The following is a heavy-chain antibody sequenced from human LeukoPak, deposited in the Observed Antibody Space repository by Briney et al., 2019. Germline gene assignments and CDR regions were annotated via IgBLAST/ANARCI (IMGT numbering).Heavy chain of an antibody. CDR3: AKDLYSGSSHWWMVDY. CDR2: IRYDGSNK. V-gene: IGHV3-30*02. CDR1: GFTVSSYG. D-gene: IGHD1-26*01. J-gene: IGHJ4*02. Sequence: GGSLRLSCAASGFTVSSYGMHWVRQAPGKGLEWVAFIRYDGSNKYYADSVKGRSTISRDNSKNTLYLQVNSLRAEDTAVYYCAKDLYSGSSHWWMVDYWGQGTLVTVSS.